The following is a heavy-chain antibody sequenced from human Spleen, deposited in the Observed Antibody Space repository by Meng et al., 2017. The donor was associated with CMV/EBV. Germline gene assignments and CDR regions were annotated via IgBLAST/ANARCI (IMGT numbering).Heavy chain of an antibody. V-gene: IGHV1-18*01. CDR2: ISGYNGKT. Sequence: ASVNVSCKASGYTFSNYGITWVRPAPGQGLEWMGWISGYNGKTKYAQKVQGRVTMTTDTSTSTAYMELRSLRSDDTAFYYCARVRDIVLMSGSSYFDYWGQGSLVTVSS. D-gene: IGHD2-8*01. J-gene: IGHJ4*02. CDR1: GYTFSNYG. CDR3: ARVRDIVLMSGSSYFDY.